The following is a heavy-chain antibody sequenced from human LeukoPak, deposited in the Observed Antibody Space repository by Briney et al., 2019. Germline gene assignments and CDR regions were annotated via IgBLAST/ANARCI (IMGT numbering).Heavy chain of an antibody. D-gene: IGHD2-15*01. J-gene: IGHJ6*03. V-gene: IGHV1-2*06. CDR2: INPNSGGT. Sequence: ASVKVSCKASGYTFTGYYMHWVRQAPGQGLEWMGRINPNSGGTNYAQKFQGRVTMTRDTSISTAYMELSRLRSDDTAVYYCARTRASLRPYYYYMDVWGKGTTVTVSS. CDR3: ARTRASLRPYYYYMDV. CDR1: GYTFTGYY.